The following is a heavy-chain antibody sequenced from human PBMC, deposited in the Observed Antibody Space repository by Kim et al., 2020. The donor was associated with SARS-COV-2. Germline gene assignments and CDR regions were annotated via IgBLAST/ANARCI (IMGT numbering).Heavy chain of an antibody. J-gene: IGHJ4*02. CDR2: IDPSDSYT. V-gene: IGHV5-10-1*01. CDR1: GYSFTSYW. D-gene: IGHD3-9*01. Sequence: GESLKISYKGSGYSFTSYWISWVRQMPGKGLEWMGRIDPSDSYTNYSPSFQGHVTISADKSISTAYLQWSSLKASDTAMYYCARHRHYDILTGLDYWGQGTLVTVSS. CDR3: ARHRHYDILTGLDY.